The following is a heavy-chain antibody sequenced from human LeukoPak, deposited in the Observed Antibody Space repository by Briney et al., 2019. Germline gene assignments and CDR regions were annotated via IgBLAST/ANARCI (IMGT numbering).Heavy chain of an antibody. J-gene: IGHJ4*02. D-gene: IGHD3-9*01. V-gene: IGHV3-21*01. Sequence: GGSLRLSCAASGFTFSSYGVNWVRQAPGKGLEWVSSISSSTTYIYYADSVKGRFTISRDNAKNSLYLQMNSLRAEDTAVYYCVRGANYDILTGYSQYYFDYWGQGTLVTVSS. CDR1: GFTFSSYG. CDR3: VRGANYDILTGYSQYYFDY. CDR2: ISSSTTYI.